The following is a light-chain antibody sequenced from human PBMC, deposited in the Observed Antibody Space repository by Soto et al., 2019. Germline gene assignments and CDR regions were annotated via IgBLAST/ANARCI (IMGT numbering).Light chain of an antibody. CDR1: QSVRSN. CDR2: GAS. V-gene: IGKV3-15*01. J-gene: IGKJ1*01. CDR3: QQYGSSGT. Sequence: VRTQCPATLSVSPGEKVTLSCRASQSVRSNLAWYQQKPGQSPRLLIYGASTRATGIPARFSGSGSGTEFILTISSLQSEDFAVYYCQQYGSSGTFGQGTKVDIK.